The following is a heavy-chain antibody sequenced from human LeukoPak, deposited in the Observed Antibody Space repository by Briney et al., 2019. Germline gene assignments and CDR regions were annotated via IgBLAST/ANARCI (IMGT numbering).Heavy chain of an antibody. D-gene: IGHD3-22*01. J-gene: IGHJ4*02. CDR3: ARRYDLDY. CDR1: GYRFNYYW. V-gene: IGHV5-51*01. CDR2: VYPEDSDT. Sequence: GESLKISCKGSGYRFNYYWIGWVRQMPGKGLEWMGVVYPEDSDTKYSPSFQGQVTISADKSINTAYLQWSSLKASDTAMYYCARRYDLDYWGQGTLVTVSS.